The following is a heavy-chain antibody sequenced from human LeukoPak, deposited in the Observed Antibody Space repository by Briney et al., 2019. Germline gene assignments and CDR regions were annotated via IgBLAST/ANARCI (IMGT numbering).Heavy chain of an antibody. CDR1: GGSISSHY. CDR2: IYYSGST. V-gene: IGHV4-59*11. Sequence: SETLSLTCTVSGGSISSHYWSWIRQPPGKGLEWIGYIYYSGSTNYNPSLKSRVTISVDTSKNQFSLKLSSVTAADTAVYYCAKAGAATVTFDYWGQGTLVTVSS. J-gene: IGHJ4*02. CDR3: AKAGAATVTFDY. D-gene: IGHD4-11*01.